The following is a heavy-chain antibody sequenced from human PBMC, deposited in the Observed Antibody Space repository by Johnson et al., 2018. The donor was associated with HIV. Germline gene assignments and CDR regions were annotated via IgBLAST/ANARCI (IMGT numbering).Heavy chain of an antibody. V-gene: IGHV3-66*01. J-gene: IGHJ3*02. D-gene: IGHD4-23*01. Sequence: MLLVESGGGLVQPGGSLRLSCAASGFTVSSNYMSWVRQAPGKGLAWVSVIYSGCSTYYADSVKGRFTISRDNSKNTLYLQMNSLRAEDTAVYHCARERPGYGGHDSFDIWGQGTMVTVSS. CDR2: IYSGCST. CDR1: GFTVSSNY. CDR3: ARERPGYGGHDSFDI.